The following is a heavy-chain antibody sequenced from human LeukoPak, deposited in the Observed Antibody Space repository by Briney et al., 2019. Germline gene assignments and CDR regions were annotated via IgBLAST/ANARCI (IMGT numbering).Heavy chain of an antibody. Sequence: PGGSPGLSCAASGFTVSSNYMSWVRQAPGKGLEWVSIFYRGGSTYYADSVKGRFTVSRDNSKNILYLQMNSLRAEDTAVYYCARSQDGSGSYFYYFYIDVWGKGTTV. D-gene: IGHD3-10*01. CDR3: ARSQDGSGSYFYYFYIDV. J-gene: IGHJ6*03. CDR2: FYRGGST. V-gene: IGHV3-66*01. CDR1: GFTVSSNY.